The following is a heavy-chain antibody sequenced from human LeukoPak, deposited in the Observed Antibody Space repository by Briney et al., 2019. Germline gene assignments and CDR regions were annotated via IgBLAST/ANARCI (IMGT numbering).Heavy chain of an antibody. V-gene: IGHV1-18*01. J-gene: IGHJ3*02. D-gene: IGHD3-22*01. CDR2: ISNYNGRT. CDR1: DYTFTSYG. CDR3: ARDYYESSGYKYDVFDI. Sequence: GASAKVSCKTSDYTFTSYGISWVRHATGQGPEWIRWISNYNGRTNFAQKVEGRVTLTTDTSTSTTYMELRSQKYEVTAVYYCARDYYESSGYKYDVFDIWGQGTMVTVSS.